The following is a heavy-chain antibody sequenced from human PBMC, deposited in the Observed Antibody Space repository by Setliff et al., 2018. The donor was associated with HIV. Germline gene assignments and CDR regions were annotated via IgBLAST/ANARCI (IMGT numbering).Heavy chain of an antibody. CDR2: IYPDDSET. D-gene: IGHD3-10*01. V-gene: IGHV5-51*01. Sequence: GESLKISCQGSGFNFRTSWIGWVRQMPGKGLEWMGIIYPDDSETRYSPSFQGQVTMSADRSITTAYLQWTSLKASDTAMYYCVRRVGGRGYYFDYWGQGTPVTVSS. J-gene: IGHJ4*02. CDR1: GFNFRTSW. CDR3: VRRVGGRGYYFDY.